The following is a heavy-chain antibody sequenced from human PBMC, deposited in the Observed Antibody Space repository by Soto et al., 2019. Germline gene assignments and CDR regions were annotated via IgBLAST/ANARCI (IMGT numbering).Heavy chain of an antibody. J-gene: IGHJ6*02. V-gene: IGHV3-30*18. D-gene: IGHD2-15*01. CDR3: AKDLGSSRYRIDYYYYGMDV. Sequence: GGSLRLSCAASGFTFSSYCMHWVRQAPGKGLEWVAVISYDGSNKYYADSVKGRFTISRDNSKNTLYLQMNSLRAEDTAVYYCAKDLGSSRYRIDYYYYGMDVWGQGTTVTVSS. CDR1: GFTFSSYC. CDR2: ISYDGSNK.